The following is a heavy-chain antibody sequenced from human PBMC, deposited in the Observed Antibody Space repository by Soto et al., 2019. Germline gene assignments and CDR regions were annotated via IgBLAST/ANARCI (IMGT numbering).Heavy chain of an antibody. J-gene: IGHJ6*03. CDR1: GYTFTSYG. V-gene: IGHV1-18*01. Sequence: ASVKVSCKASGYTFTSYGISWVRQAPGQGLEWMGWISAYNGNTNYAQKLQGRVTMTTDTSTSTAYMELRSLRSDDTTVYYCARDVSVYYYMDVWGKGTTVTVSS. CDR3: ARDVSVYYYMDV. CDR2: ISAYNGNT. D-gene: IGHD3-10*01.